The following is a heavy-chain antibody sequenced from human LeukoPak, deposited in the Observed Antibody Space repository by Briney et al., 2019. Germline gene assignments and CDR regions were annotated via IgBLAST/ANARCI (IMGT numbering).Heavy chain of an antibody. Sequence: PSETLSLTCTVSGGSISSYYWSWIRQPAGKGLVWIGRIYTSGSTNYNPSLKSRVTMSVDTSKNQFSLKLSSVTAADTAVYYCASQVNAFHIWGQGTMVTVSS. D-gene: IGHD3-22*01. CDR2: IYTSGST. V-gene: IGHV4-4*07. J-gene: IGHJ3*02. CDR3: ASQVNAFHI. CDR1: GGSISSYY.